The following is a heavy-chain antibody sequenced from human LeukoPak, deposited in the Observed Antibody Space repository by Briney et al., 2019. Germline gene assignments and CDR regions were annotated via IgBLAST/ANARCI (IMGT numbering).Heavy chain of an antibody. CDR2: INPNSGGT. J-gene: IGHJ6*02. D-gene: IGHD2-2*01. CDR3: ARDHCTSSGCYEYYYYGVDV. V-gene: IGHV1-2*02. Sequence: ASVKVSCKASGYTFTDYYIQWVRKAPGQGLEWMGWINPNSGGTNSAQKFQGRVTMTRDTSVNTAYMELSRLRSDDTAVYYCARDHCTSSGCYEYYYYGVDVWGQGTTVTVSS. CDR1: GYTFTDYY.